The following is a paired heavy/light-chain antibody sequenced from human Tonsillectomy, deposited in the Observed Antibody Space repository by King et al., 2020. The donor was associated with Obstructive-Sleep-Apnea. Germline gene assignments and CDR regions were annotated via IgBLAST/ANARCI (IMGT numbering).Heavy chain of an antibody. CDR2: IYPGDSDT. V-gene: IGHV5-51*01. Sequence: EVQLVQSGAEVKKPGESLKISCKGSGYSFASYWIGWVRQMPGKGLECMGIIYPGDSDTRYSPSFQGQVTISADKSISTAYLQWSSLKASDTAVYYCAQHTVNPHRQHPRDAFDIWGQGTMVTVSS. D-gene: IGHD4-17*01. CDR3: AQHTVNPHRQHPRDAFDI. CDR1: GYSFASYW. J-gene: IGHJ3*02.
Light chain of an antibody. V-gene: IGLV1-40*01. Sequence: QSVLTQPPSVSGAPGQRVTISCTGSSSNIGAGFDVHWYQQLPGTAPKLLIYDNTNRPSGVPDRFSASKSDTSASLAITGLQAEDEADYYCQSYDSSFLVFGGGTKLTVL. CDR2: DNT. J-gene: IGLJ2*01. CDR1: SSNIGAGFD. CDR3: QSYDSSFLV.